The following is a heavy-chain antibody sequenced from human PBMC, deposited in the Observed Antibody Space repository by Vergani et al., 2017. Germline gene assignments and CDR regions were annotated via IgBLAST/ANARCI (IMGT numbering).Heavy chain of an antibody. D-gene: IGHD3-3*01. Sequence: QVQLVQSGAEVKKPGSSVKVSCKASGGTFSSYAISWVRQAPGQGLEWMGRIIPILGTANYAQRFQVRVTITADECTSTAYMELSSLRSEETAVYYCAGGDTYDDFWSGYTDYWGQGTLVTVSS. CDR2: IIPILGTA. V-gene: IGHV1-69*11. J-gene: IGHJ4*02. CDR3: AGGDTYDDFWSGYTDY. CDR1: GGTFSSYA.